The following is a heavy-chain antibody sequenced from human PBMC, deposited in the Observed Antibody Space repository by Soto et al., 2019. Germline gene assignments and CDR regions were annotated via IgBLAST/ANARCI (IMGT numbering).Heavy chain of an antibody. CDR2: IYSGGST. CDR3: ARFGNYNYYYGMDV. CDR1: GFTVSSNY. D-gene: IGHD3-10*01. Sequence: EVQLVESGGGLVQPGGSLRLSCAASGFTVSSNYMSWVRQAPGKGLEWVSVIYSGGSTYYADSVKGRFTISRDNSKNTLYLQMNSLRAEDTAGYYCARFGNYNYYYGMDVWGQGTTVTVS. J-gene: IGHJ6*02. V-gene: IGHV3-66*01.